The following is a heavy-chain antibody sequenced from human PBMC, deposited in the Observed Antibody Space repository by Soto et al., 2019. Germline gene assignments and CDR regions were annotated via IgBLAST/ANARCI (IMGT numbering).Heavy chain of an antibody. CDR3: AESGGSLKRTYYFDY. D-gene: IGHD2-15*01. Sequence: EVQLLESGGGLVQPGGSLRLSCAASGFTFSSYAMSWVRQAPGKGLEWVSAISGSGGSTYYADSVKGRFTISRDNSKNTLYLQMNSLRAEDTAVYYCAESGGSLKRTYYFDYWGQGTLVTVSS. CDR2: ISGSGGST. V-gene: IGHV3-23*01. CDR1: GFTFSSYA. J-gene: IGHJ4*02.